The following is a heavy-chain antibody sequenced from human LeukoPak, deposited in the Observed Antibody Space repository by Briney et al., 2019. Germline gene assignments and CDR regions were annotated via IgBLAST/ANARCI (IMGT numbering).Heavy chain of an antibody. D-gene: IGHD5-12*01. CDR2: IGTAGDT. CDR1: GFTFSSYD. Sequence: GGSLRLSCAASGFTFSSYDMHWVRQATGKGLEWVSAIGTAGDTYYPGSVKGRFTISRENAKNSLYLQMNSLRAGDTAVYYCARSHGATDPYFDYWGQGTLVTVSS. J-gene: IGHJ4*02. V-gene: IGHV3-13*01. CDR3: ARSHGATDPYFDY.